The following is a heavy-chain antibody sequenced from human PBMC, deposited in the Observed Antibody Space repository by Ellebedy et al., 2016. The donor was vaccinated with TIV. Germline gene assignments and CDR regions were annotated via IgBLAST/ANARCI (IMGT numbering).Heavy chain of an antibody. J-gene: IGHJ4*02. Sequence: MPSETLSLTCAVYGGSFSAYYWSWIRQPPGKGLEWIGEINHSGSTNYTPSLKRRVTMSVDTSKNQFSLKLTSVTAADTAGYYCARAPGGGAYFDYWGQGTLVTVSS. CDR1: GGSFSAYY. D-gene: IGHD1-26*01. CDR2: INHSGST. CDR3: ARAPGGGAYFDY. V-gene: IGHV4-34*01.